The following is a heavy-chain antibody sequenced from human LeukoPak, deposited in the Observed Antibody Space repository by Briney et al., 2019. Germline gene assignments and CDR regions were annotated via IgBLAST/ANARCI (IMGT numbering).Heavy chain of an antibody. D-gene: IGHD6-19*01. CDR2: INTYNGNT. CDR3: ARGSSGWFDP. Sequence: ASVKVSCKASGYTFSRYGISWVRQAPGQGLEWMGWINTYNGNTNYGQKFQGRVTMTTDTSTSTAYMELRSLRSDDTAVYYCARGSSGWFDPWGQGTLVTVSS. CDR1: GYTFSRYG. V-gene: IGHV1-18*01. J-gene: IGHJ5*02.